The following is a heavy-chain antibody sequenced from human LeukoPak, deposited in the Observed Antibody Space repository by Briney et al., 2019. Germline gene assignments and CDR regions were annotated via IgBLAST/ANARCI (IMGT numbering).Heavy chain of an antibody. V-gene: IGHV3-30*02. J-gene: IGHJ4*02. CDR3: AKDSTYYYGSGSYYNLDY. CDR1: GFTFSSYG. CDR2: IRYDGSNK. D-gene: IGHD3-10*01. Sequence: PGGSLRLSCAPSGFTFSSYGMHWVRQAPGKGLEWVAFIRYDGSNKYYADSVKGRLTISRDNSKNTLDLQMNSLRAQDTAVYYCAKDSTYYYGSGSYYNLDYWVQGSMVTVCS.